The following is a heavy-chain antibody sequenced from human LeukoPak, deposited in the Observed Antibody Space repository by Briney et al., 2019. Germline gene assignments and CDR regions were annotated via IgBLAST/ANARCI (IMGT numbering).Heavy chain of an antibody. Sequence: SQTLSLTCAISGDSVSSNSATWSWIRQSPSRGLEWLGRTYYRSKWYNDYAVSVKSRITIDPDTSKNQFSLHLNSVTAADTAVYYCARGYGYSSSWYPVKYYFDYWGQGTLVTVSS. V-gene: IGHV6-1*01. D-gene: IGHD6-13*01. J-gene: IGHJ4*02. CDR3: ARGYGYSSSWYPVKYYFDY. CDR2: TYYRSKWYN. CDR1: GDSVSSNSAT.